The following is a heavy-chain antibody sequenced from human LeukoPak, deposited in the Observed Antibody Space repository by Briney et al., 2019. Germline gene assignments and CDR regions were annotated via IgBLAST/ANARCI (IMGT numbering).Heavy chain of an antibody. D-gene: IGHD6-13*01. CDR1: GFTFSSYA. Sequence: GGSLRLSCAASGFTFSSYAMSWVRQAPGKGLEWVSAISGSGGSTYYADSVKGRFTISRDNSKNTLYLQMNSLRAEDTAVYYCANFGGYSSSWIDYWGQGTLVTVSS. V-gene: IGHV3-23*01. J-gene: IGHJ4*02. CDR2: ISGSGGST. CDR3: ANFGGYSSSWIDY.